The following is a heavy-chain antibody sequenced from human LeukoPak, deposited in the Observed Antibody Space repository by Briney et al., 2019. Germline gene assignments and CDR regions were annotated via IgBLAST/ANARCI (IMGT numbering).Heavy chain of an antibody. D-gene: IGHD2-8*02. Sequence: SETLSLTCTVSGGSISSYYWSWLRQPPGKGLEWIGYIYYSGSTNYNPSLKSRVTISVDTSKNQFSLKLSSVTAAGTAVYYCARRPMITRYRWDAFDIWGQGTMVTVSS. J-gene: IGHJ3*02. CDR2: IYYSGST. CDR3: ARRPMITRYRWDAFDI. V-gene: IGHV4-59*08. CDR1: GGSISSYY.